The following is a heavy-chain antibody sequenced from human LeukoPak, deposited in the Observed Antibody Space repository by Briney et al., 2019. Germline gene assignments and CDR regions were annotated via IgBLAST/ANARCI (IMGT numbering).Heavy chain of an antibody. CDR3: AREGSGSYYKEFDY. V-gene: IGHV3-33*01. CDR2: IWYDGSNK. J-gene: IGHJ4*02. CDR1: GFTFSSYG. D-gene: IGHD3-10*01. Sequence: GGSLILSCAASGFTFSSYGMHRVRQAPGKGLEWVAVIWYDGSNKYYADSVKGRFTISRDNSKNTLYLQMNSLRAEDTAVYYCAREGSGSYYKEFDYWGQGTLVTVSS.